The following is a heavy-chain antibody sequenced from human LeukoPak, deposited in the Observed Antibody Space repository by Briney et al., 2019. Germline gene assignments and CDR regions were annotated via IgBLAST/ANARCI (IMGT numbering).Heavy chain of an antibody. CDR3: AKDSRRITMIVVVTPVDY. J-gene: IGHJ4*02. Sequence: PGGSLRLPCAASGFTFSSYAMSWVRQAPGKGLEWVSAISGSGGSTYYADSVKGRFTISRDNSKNTLYLQMNSLRAEDTAVYYCAKDSRRITMIVVVTPVDYWGQGTLVTVSS. V-gene: IGHV3-23*01. CDR1: GFTFSSYA. D-gene: IGHD3-22*01. CDR2: ISGSGGST.